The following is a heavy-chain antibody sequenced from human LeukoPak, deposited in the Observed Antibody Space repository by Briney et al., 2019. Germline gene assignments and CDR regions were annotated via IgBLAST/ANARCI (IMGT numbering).Heavy chain of an antibody. CDR2: ISYDGSNK. CDR3: AREMEPAMYGSWFDH. CDR1: GFTFSSYA. D-gene: IGHD3-10*01. J-gene: IGHJ5*02. V-gene: IGHV3-30*01. Sequence: GGSLRLSCAASGFTFSSYAMHWVRQAPGKGLEWVAVISYDGSNKYYADSVKGRFTISRDNSKNTLYLPMNSPRAVDTAVYYCAREMEPAMYGSWFDHWGQGTLVTVSS.